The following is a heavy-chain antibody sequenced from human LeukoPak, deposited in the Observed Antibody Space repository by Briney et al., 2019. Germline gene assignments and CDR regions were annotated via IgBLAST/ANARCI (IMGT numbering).Heavy chain of an antibody. Sequence: GGSLRLSCGASGFTFTTHWIHWVRQAPGKGLVWVSRIKPDGSDTNYADSVKGRFTISRDNAKNTVYLQMNSLRAEDTAVYYCARDGWEPAYSQYYDFWSGSNQSDAFDIWGQGTMVTVSS. CDR3: ARDGWEPAYSQYYDFWSGSNQSDAFDI. V-gene: IGHV3-74*01. CDR1: GFTFTTHW. J-gene: IGHJ3*02. CDR2: IKPDGSDT. D-gene: IGHD3-3*01.